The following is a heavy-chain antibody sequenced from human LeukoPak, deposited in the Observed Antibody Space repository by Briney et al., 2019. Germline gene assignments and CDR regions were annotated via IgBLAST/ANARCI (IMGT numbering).Heavy chain of an antibody. CDR1: GFTFSSYS. J-gene: IGHJ3*02. Sequence: PGGSLRLSCAASGFTFSSYSMNWVRQAPGKGLEWVSSISSSSSYIYYADSVKGRFTISRDNAQTSLYLQMNSLRAEDTAVYYCAKYGLAGSDRYHDASDIWGQGTVVTVSS. CDR3: AKYGLAGSDRYHDASDI. D-gene: IGHD3-10*01. V-gene: IGHV3-21*04. CDR2: ISSSSSYI.